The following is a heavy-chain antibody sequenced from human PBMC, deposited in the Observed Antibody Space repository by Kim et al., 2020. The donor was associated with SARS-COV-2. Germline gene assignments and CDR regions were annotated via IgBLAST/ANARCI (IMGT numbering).Heavy chain of an antibody. V-gene: IGHV3-23*01. CDR1: GFTFSSFA. J-gene: IGHJ4*02. CDR3: AKAGRDIDY. Sequence: GGSLRLSCAASGFTFSSFAMSWVRQAPGKGLEWVSVIVGSGAYSYYADSVKGRFTISRDNSKNTLYLQLNSLRAEDTAIYYCAKAGRDIDYWGQGTLVTVSS. CDR2: IVGSGAYS.